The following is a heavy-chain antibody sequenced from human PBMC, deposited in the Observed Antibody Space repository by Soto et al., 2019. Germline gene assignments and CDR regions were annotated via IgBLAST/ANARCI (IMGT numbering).Heavy chain of an antibody. CDR1: GGSISSGGYS. V-gene: IGHV4-31*03. D-gene: IGHD3-3*01. Sequence: SETLSLTCTVSGGSISSGGYSWSWIRQHPGKGLEWIGYIYYSGSTYYNPSLKSRVTISVDASKNQFSLNLSSVTAADTAVYYCARADYDFWSGYPQYYFAYWGQRTLVIVSS. CDR2: IYYSGST. J-gene: IGHJ4*02. CDR3: ARADYDFWSGYPQYYFAY.